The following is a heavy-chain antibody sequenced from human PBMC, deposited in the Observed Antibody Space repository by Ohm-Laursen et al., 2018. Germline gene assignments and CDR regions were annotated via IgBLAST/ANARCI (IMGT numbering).Heavy chain of an antibody. D-gene: IGHD3-16*01. CDR3: ARGLPFDI. CDR2: ISWNSGSI. Sequence: SLRLSCSASGFTFADYAMHWVRQAPGTGLEWVSGISWNSGSIGYADSVKGRFTISRDNAKNSLYLQMNSLRAEDTAVYYCARGLPFDIWGQGTMVTVSS. V-gene: IGHV3-9*01. CDR1: GFTFADYA. J-gene: IGHJ3*02.